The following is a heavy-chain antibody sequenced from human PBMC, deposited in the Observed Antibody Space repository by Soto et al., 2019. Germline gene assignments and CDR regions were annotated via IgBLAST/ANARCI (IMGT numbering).Heavy chain of an antibody. CDR1: GGSFSGCY. CDR3: ATFQRRIAAGHRHDAFDI. J-gene: IGHJ3*02. Sequence: QVQLQQWGAGLLKPSETLSLTCAVYGGSFSGCYWSWIRQPPGKGLEWIGEINHSGSTNYNPSLKSRVTISVDTSKNQFSLKLSSVTAADTAVYYCATFQRRIAAGHRHDAFDIWGQGTMVTVSS. D-gene: IGHD6-6*01. V-gene: IGHV4-34*01. CDR2: INHSGST.